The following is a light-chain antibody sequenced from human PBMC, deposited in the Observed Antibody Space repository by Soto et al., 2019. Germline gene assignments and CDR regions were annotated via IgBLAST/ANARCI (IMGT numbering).Light chain of an antibody. Sequence: DIQMTQSPSSLSASVGDRVTISCRASQSISYYLNWYQQKPGKAPKLLIYASFTLQSGVPSRFSGTGSGTDFTLTISSLKPEDFGTYYCQQSYSSPETFGQGTKVEI. CDR2: ASF. V-gene: IGKV1-39*01. CDR1: QSISYY. J-gene: IGKJ1*01. CDR3: QQSYSSPET.